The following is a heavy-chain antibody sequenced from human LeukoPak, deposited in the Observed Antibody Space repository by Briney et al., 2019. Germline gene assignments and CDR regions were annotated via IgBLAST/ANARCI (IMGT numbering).Heavy chain of an antibody. Sequence: SETLSLTCAVYGGSFSGYYWSWIRQPPGKGLEWIGEINHSGSTNYNPSLKSRVTISVDTSKNQFSLKLSSVTAADTAVHYCARVVVTAIPYYFDYWGQGTLVTVSS. J-gene: IGHJ4*02. CDR1: GGSFSGYY. V-gene: IGHV4-34*01. D-gene: IGHD2-21*02. CDR2: INHSGST. CDR3: ARVVVTAIPYYFDY.